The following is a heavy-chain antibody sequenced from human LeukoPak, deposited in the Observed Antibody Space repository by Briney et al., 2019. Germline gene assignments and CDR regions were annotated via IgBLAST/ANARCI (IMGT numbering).Heavy chain of an antibody. CDR1: GFTFDDYG. V-gene: IGHV3-23*01. Sequence: PGGSLRLSCAASGFTFDDYGMNWVRQAPGKGLEWVSAFSGTGGDTYYADSVKGRFAISRDNSKNTLYLQMNGLRDADTAVYYCAKGSSTYTNDAFDIWGQGTMVTVSS. D-gene: IGHD2-2*01. CDR3: AKGSSTYTNDAFDI. CDR2: FSGTGGDT. J-gene: IGHJ3*02.